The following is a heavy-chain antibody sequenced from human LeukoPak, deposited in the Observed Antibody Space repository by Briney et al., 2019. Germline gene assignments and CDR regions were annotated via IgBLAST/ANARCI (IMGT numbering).Heavy chain of an antibody. CDR3: AKDQASGIAAAGMKDGLDY. Sequence: GGSLRLSCAASGFTFSSYGMHWVRQAPGKGLEWVAFIRYDGSNKYYADSVKGRFTISRDNSKNTLYLQMNSLRAEDTAVYYCAKDQASGIAAAGMKDGLDYWGQGTLVTVSS. CDR1: GFTFSSYG. D-gene: IGHD6-13*01. V-gene: IGHV3-30*02. J-gene: IGHJ4*02. CDR2: IRYDGSNK.